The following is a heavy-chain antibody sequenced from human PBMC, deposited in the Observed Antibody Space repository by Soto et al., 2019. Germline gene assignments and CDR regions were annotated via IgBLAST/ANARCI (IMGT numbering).Heavy chain of an antibody. CDR2: IYTSGST. J-gene: IGHJ5*02. V-gene: IGHV4-4*07. CDR1: GGSISSYY. D-gene: IGHD3-22*01. CDR3: ARVRDYDSSGYYAVSWFDP. Sequence: SDTLSLTCTDTGGSISSYYWSWIRQPAGKGLELIARIYTSGSTNYNPSLKSRVTMSVDTSKNQFSLKLSSVTAADTAVYYCARVRDYDSSGYYAVSWFDPWGQGTLVTVSS.